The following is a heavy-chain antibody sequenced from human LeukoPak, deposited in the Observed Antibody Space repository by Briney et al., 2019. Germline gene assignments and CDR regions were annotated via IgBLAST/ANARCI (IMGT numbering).Heavy chain of an antibody. J-gene: IGHJ6*03. D-gene: IGHD1-7*01. V-gene: IGHV1-69*13. CDR3: ARVTNYDYYYYYMDV. CDR1: GYTFTSYD. Sequence: SVKVSCKASGYTFTSYDISWVRQAPGQGLEWMGGIIPIFGTANYAQKFQGRVTITADESTSTAYMELSSLRSEDTAVYYCARVTNYDYYYYYMDVWGKGTAATVSS. CDR2: IIPIFGTA.